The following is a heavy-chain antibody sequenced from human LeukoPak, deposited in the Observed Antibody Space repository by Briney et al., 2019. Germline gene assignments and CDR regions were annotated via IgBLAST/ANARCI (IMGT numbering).Heavy chain of an antibody. J-gene: IGHJ4*02. CDR2: IAYDGINK. CDR1: GFTFSAYA. Sequence: PGGSLRLSCAASGFTFSAYAMHWVRQAPGKGLEWVAVIAYDGINKYYADSVKGRFTISRDNSKNTLYLQMNSLRAEDTAIYYCAKALGRSVQDYFDYWGQGTLVTVSS. D-gene: IGHD1-1*01. V-gene: IGHV3-30-3*01. CDR3: AKALGRSVQDYFDY.